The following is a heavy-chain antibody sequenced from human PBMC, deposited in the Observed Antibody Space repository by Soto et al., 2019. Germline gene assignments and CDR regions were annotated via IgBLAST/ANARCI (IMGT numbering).Heavy chain of an antibody. D-gene: IGHD6-6*01. Sequence: RSLTCTVSGGSSSSSSYYWGWIRQPPGKGLEWIGSIYYSGSTYYNPSLKSRVTISVDTSKNQFSLKLSSVTAADTAVYYCASRGDYSRSPFDYWGQGTLVTVPS. CDR1: GGSSSSSSYY. CDR2: IYYSGST. CDR3: ASRGDYSRSPFDY. J-gene: IGHJ4*02. V-gene: IGHV4-39*01.